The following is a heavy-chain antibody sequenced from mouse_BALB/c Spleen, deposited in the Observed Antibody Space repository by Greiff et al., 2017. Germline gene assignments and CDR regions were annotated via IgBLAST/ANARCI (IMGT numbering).Heavy chain of an antibody. V-gene: IGHV5-6-5*01. CDR3: ARNDGTWYFDV. CDR2: ISSGGST. D-gene: IGHD2-3*01. Sequence: EVQGVEPGGGLVKPGGSLKLSCAASGFTFSSYAMSWVRQTPEKRLEWVASISSGGSTYYPDSVKGRFTISRDNARNILYLQMSSLRSEDTAMYYCARNDGTWYFDVWGAGTTVTVSA. J-gene: IGHJ1*01. CDR1: GFTFSSYA.